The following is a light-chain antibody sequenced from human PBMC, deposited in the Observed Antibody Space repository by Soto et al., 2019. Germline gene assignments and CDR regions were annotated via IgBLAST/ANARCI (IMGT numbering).Light chain of an antibody. V-gene: IGLV2-14*01. CDR3: SSYTSSSTLYV. Sequence: QSVLTQPASVSGSPGQSITISCTGTSSDVGDYNYVSWYQQHPGKVPKLMIYDVSNRPSWVSNRFSGSKSGNTASLTISGLQAEDEADYYCSSYTSSSTLYVFGTGTKLTVL. J-gene: IGLJ1*01. CDR2: DVS. CDR1: SSDVGDYNY.